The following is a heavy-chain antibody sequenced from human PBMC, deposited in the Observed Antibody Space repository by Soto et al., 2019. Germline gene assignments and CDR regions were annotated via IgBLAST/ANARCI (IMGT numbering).Heavy chain of an antibody. CDR1: GYTFTGYY. CDR3: ARVPPLVAASDY. Sequence: QVQLVQSGAEVKKPWASVKVSCKASGYTFTGYYIHWVRQAPGQGLEWMGWINSNSGGTKYAQKFQGRVTLTRDTSISTAYMELSRLKSDDTAVYYCARVPPLVAASDYWGQGTLVTVST. D-gene: IGHD2-15*01. V-gene: IGHV1-2*02. CDR2: INSNSGGT. J-gene: IGHJ4*02.